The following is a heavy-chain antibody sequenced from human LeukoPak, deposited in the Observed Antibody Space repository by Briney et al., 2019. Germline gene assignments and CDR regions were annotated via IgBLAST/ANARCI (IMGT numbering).Heavy chain of an antibody. Sequence: LSLTCAASGFTFSSYSMNWVRQAPGKGLEWVSSISSSNSYIYNADSVKGRFTISRDNAKNSLYLQMNSLRAEDTAVYYCARDQGLLVVAGRFGYWGQGTLVTVSS. J-gene: IGHJ4*02. D-gene: IGHD6-19*01. CDR1: GFTFSSYS. V-gene: IGHV3-21*01. CDR3: ARDQGLLVVAGRFGY. CDR2: ISSSNSYI.